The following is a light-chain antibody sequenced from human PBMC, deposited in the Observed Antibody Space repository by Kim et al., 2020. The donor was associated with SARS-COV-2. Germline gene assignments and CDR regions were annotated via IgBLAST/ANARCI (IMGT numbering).Light chain of an antibody. CDR3: QQCDNPPLT. CDR2: DAS. V-gene: IGKV1-33*01. J-gene: IGKJ4*02. Sequence: PAVRDRLTFTCQASQNSKNYVKCYQQTPQKAPNLLICDASTLETGVQTCFGGSGATADFTFTISSLQPEDIAKYYWQQCDNPPLTFGEGTKVDIK. CDR1: QNSKNY.